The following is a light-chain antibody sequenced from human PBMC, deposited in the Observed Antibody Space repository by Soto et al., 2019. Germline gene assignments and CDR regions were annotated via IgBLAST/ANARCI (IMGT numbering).Light chain of an antibody. CDR3: QQYGSSQT. CDR1: QSVTSN. J-gene: IGKJ1*01. V-gene: IGKV3-20*01. Sequence: EIVMTQSPATLSVSPGETVTLSCRASQSVTSNLAWYQQKPGQAPRLLIYGASNRATGIPDRFSGSGSGTDFTLTISRLEPEDFAVYYCQQYGSSQTFGQGTKVDI. CDR2: GAS.